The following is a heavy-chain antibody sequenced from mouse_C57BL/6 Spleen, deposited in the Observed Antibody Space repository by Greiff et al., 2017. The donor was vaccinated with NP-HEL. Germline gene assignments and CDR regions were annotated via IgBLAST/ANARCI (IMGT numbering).Heavy chain of an antibody. CDR2: ISSGGSYT. Sequence: DVHLVESGGDLVKPGGSLKLSCAASGFTFSSYGMSWVRQTPDKRLEWVATISSGGSYTYYPDSVKGRFTISRDNAKNTLYLQMSSLKSEDTAMYYCARRDGSSRGAMDYWGQGTSVTVSS. J-gene: IGHJ4*01. D-gene: IGHD1-1*01. CDR3: ARRDGSSRGAMDY. CDR1: GFTFSSYG. V-gene: IGHV5-6*01.